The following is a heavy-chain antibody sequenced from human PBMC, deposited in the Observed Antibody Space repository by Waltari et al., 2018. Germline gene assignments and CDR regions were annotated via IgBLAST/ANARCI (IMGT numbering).Heavy chain of an antibody. D-gene: IGHD5-12*01. CDR3: AKGPSGYDPIDY. Sequence: QVQLVESGGGVVQPGGSLRLSCAASGFTFSSYGMHWVRQAPGKGLEWVAFIRYDGSNKYYADSVKGRFTISRDNSKNTLYLQMNSLRAEDTAVYYCAKGPSGYDPIDYWGQGTLVTVSS. CDR1: GFTFSSYG. J-gene: IGHJ4*02. V-gene: IGHV3-30*02. CDR2: IRYDGSNK.